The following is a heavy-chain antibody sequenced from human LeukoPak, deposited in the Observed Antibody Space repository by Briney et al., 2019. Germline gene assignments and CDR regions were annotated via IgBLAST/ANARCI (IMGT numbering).Heavy chain of an antibody. CDR1: GGSISSGSYS. D-gene: IGHD2-21*02. V-gene: IGHV4-61*02. J-gene: IGHJ6*02. CDR2: IYTSGST. CDR3: ARGNCGGDCYDYYYYGMDV. Sequence: SQTLSLTCTVSGGSISSGSYSWSWIRQPAGTGLEWIGRIYTSGSTNYNPSLKSRVTISVDTSKNQFSLKLSSVTAADTAVYYCARGNCGGDCYDYYYYGMDVWGQGTTVTVSS.